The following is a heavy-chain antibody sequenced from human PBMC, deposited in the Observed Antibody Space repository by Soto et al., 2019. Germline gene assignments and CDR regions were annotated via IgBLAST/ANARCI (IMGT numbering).Heavy chain of an antibody. J-gene: IGHJ3*02. CDR3: ARDKGYGGTYAFDI. D-gene: IGHD1-26*01. CDR2: IIPIFGTA. V-gene: IGHV1-69*13. CDR1: GGTFSSYA. Sequence: ASVKVSCKASGGTFSSYAISWVRQAPGQGLEWMGGIIPIFGTANYAQKFQGRVTITADESTSTAYMELSSLRSEDTAVYYCARDKGYGGTYAFDIWGQGTMVTVSS.